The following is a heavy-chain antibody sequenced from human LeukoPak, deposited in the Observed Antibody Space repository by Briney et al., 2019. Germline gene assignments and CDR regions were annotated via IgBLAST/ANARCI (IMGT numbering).Heavy chain of an antibody. CDR2: ISGSGDNT. Sequence: PGRSLRLSCAASGFTFSSYDMHWVRQAPGKGLEWVSSISGSGDNTYYADSVKDRFSISRDNSKTTVSLQMNSLRAEDTAVYYCAKGRGTAVTSAANYWGQGTLVTVSS. D-gene: IGHD4-17*01. CDR3: AKGRGTAVTSAANY. V-gene: IGHV3-23*01. CDR1: GFTFSSYD. J-gene: IGHJ4*02.